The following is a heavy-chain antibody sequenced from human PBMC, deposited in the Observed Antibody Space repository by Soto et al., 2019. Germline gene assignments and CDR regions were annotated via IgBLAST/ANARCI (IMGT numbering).Heavy chain of an antibody. CDR1: GGSISSGGYY. J-gene: IGHJ4*02. CDR3: ARARRYDILTGYVYFDY. Sequence: PSETLSLTCTVSGGSISSGGYYWSWIRQHPGKGLEWIGYIYYSGSTYYNPSLKSRVTISVDTSKNQFSLKLSSVTAADTAVYYCARARRYDILTGYVYFDYWGQGTLVTVSS. D-gene: IGHD3-9*01. CDR2: IYYSGST. V-gene: IGHV4-31*03.